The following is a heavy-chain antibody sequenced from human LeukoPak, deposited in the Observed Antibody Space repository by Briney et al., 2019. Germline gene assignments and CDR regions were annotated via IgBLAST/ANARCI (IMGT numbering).Heavy chain of an antibody. V-gene: IGHV4-39*01. J-gene: IGHJ4*02. CDR2: IYYSGST. CDR1: GGSISSSSYY. CDR3: ARHRIVVVPAAIDY. D-gene: IGHD2-2*02. Sequence: SETLSLTCTVSGGSISSSSYYWGWIRQPPGKGLEWIGRIYYSGSTYYNPSLKSRVTISVDTSKNQFSLKLSSVTAADTAVYYCARHRIVVVPAAIDYWGQGTLVTVSS.